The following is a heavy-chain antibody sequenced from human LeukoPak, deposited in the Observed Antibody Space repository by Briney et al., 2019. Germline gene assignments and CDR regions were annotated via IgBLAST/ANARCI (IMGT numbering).Heavy chain of an antibody. V-gene: IGHV4-39*01. CDR2: INHSGST. Sequence: SETLSLTCTVSGGSISSSSYYWGWIRQPPGKGLEWIGEINHSGSTNYNPSLKSRVTISVDTSKNQFSLKLSSVTAADTAVYYCARHPPTMVRGVIIKPRFDPWGQGTLVTVSS. J-gene: IGHJ5*02. CDR3: ARHPPTMVRGVIIKPRFDP. CDR1: GGSISSSSYY. D-gene: IGHD3-10*01.